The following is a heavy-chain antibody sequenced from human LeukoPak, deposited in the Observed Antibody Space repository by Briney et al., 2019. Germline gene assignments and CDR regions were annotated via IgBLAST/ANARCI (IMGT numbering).Heavy chain of an antibody. CDR3: ARVGAYYYYYMDV. J-gene: IGHJ6*03. CDR2: IRYDGSNK. D-gene: IGHD4/OR15-4a*01. Sequence: PGGSLRLSCAASGFTFSSYGMHWVRQAPGKGLEWVAFIRYDGSNKYYADSVKGRFTISRDNSKNTLYLQMNSLRAEDTAVYYCARVGAYYYYYMDVWGKGTTVTVSS. V-gene: IGHV3-30*02. CDR1: GFTFSSYG.